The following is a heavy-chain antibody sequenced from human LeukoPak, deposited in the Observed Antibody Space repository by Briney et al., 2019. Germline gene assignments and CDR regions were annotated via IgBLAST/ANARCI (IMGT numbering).Heavy chain of an antibody. CDR1: GFTFSSYA. J-gene: IGHJ4*02. Sequence: PGGSLRLSCAASGFTFSSYAMSWVRQAPGKGLEWVSAISGSGGSTYYADSVKGRFTISRDNSKNTLYLQMTSLRAEDTAVYYCAKESADEIVVVPAATFDYWGQGTLVTVSS. V-gene: IGHV3-23*01. CDR3: AKESADEIVVVPAATFDY. CDR2: ISGSGGST. D-gene: IGHD2-2*01.